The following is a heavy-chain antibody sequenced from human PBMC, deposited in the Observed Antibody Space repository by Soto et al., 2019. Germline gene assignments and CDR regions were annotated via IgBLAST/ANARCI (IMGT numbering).Heavy chain of an antibody. CDR2: ISSGGGTS. CDR1: GFTFSSYT. J-gene: IGHJ4*02. CDR3: AKGETTVTDPGGVAY. D-gene: IGHD4-17*01. Sequence: EVQLLESGGGLVQPGGSLRLSCAASGFTFSSYTMSWVRQAPGKGLEWVSAISSGGGTSHYADSVKGRFTISRDNSKNTLYLQMNSLRAEDTAVYYCAKGETTVTDPGGVAYWGQGTLVTVSS. V-gene: IGHV3-23*01.